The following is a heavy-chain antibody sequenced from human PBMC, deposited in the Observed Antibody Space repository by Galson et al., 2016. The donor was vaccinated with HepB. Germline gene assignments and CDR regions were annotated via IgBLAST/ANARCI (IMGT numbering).Heavy chain of an antibody. J-gene: IGHJ4*02. CDR2: IDTDGASR. V-gene: IGHV3-11*01. D-gene: IGHD3-3*02. Sequence: SLRLSCAASGFTFNEYYMTWIRQAPGKGLEWVSYIDTDGASRYYADSVKGRFTISRDNAGKTLYLQMDRLRAEDTAVYYCASHFWRYDWGFLFRYWGQGTLVSVSS. CDR1: GFTFNEYY. CDR3: ASHFWRYDWGFLFRY.